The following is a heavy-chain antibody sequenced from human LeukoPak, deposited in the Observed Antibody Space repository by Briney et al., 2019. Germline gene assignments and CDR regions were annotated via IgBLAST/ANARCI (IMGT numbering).Heavy chain of an antibody. D-gene: IGHD3-22*01. Sequence: RGSPRLSCAASGFTFSSYGMHWVCQAPGKGLEWVAVISYDGSNKYYADSVKGRYTISRDNSKNTLYLQMNSLRAEDTAVYYCAKGPLGYYDSSGYYPYYFDYWVQGTLVTVSS. V-gene: IGHV3-30*18. J-gene: IGHJ4*02. CDR3: AKGPLGYYDSSGYYPYYFDY. CDR2: ISYDGSNK. CDR1: GFTFSSYG.